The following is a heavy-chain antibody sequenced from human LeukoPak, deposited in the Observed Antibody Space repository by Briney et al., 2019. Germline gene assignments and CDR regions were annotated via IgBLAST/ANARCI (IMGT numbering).Heavy chain of an antibody. D-gene: IGHD5-18*01. CDR1: GFTFTSSA. J-gene: IGHJ4*02. CDR2: IVVGSGNT. CDR3: AREGIQLWLDLSY. Sequence: SVKVSCKASGFTFTSSAMQWVRQARGQRLEWIGWIVVGSGNTNYAQKFQERVTITRDMSTSTAYMELSSLRSEDTAVYYCAREGIQLWLDLSYWGQGTLVTVSS. V-gene: IGHV1-58*02.